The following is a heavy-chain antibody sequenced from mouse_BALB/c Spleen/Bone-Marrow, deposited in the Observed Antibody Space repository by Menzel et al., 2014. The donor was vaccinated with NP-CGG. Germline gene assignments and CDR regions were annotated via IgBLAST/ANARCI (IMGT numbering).Heavy chain of an antibody. CDR3: ARRYYGSSFSYFDY. V-gene: IGHV5-17*02. Sequence: EVMLVESGGGLVQPGGSRKLSCAASGFTFSSFGMHWARQAPEKGLEWVAYINSGSSTIYYADTVKGRFTISRDNPKNTLFLQMTSLRSEDTAMYYCARRYYGSSFSYFDYWGQGTTLTVSS. CDR1: GFTFSSFG. D-gene: IGHD1-1*01. CDR2: INSGSSTI. J-gene: IGHJ2*01.